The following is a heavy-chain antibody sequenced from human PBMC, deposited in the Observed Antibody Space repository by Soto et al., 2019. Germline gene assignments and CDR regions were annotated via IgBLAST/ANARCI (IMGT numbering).Heavy chain of an antibody. Sequence: QVQLMQSGAEVKKPGASVKVSCKASGDTFSDYYIHWVRQAPGQGLEWMGTVNPSGGHTTYSQHFLGRVTMTRDTSTSTLHMELTSLTSEDTAGYYCARGGNVVVVTAALDYWGQATLVTVSS. CDR3: ARGGNVVVVTAALDY. CDR2: VNPSGGHT. J-gene: IGHJ4*02. D-gene: IGHD2-21*02. CDR1: GDTFSDYY. V-gene: IGHV1-46*01.